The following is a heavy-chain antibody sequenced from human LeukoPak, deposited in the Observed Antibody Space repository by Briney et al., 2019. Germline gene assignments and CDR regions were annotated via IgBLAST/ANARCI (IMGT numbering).Heavy chain of an antibody. CDR1: GFTFSNAW. D-gene: IGHD3-9*01. CDR3: ARADDWLLSPLDS. V-gene: IGHV3-30-3*01. J-gene: IGHJ4*02. Sequence: PGGSLRLSCAASGFTFSNAWMSWVRQAPGKGLEWVAVISYDGSNKYYADSVKGRFTISRDNAKNTLYLQMNSLRAEDTTVYYCARADDWLLSPLDSWGQGTLVTVSS. CDR2: ISYDGSNK.